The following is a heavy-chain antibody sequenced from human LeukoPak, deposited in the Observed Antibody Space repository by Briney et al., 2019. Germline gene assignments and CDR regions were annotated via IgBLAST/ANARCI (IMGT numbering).Heavy chain of an antibody. CDR2: ISTGSTYR. J-gene: IGHJ4*02. Sequence: GESLRLSCAASGFSFSDYNMNWVRQAPGKGLEWVSFISTGSTYRYYADSLKGRFTTSRDNAKNSLYLQMNSLRAEDTAVYYCARDPLGKGGAVGDLWGQGTLVTVSS. V-gene: IGHV3-21*01. D-gene: IGHD6-19*01. CDR3: ARDPLGKGGAVGDL. CDR1: GFSFSDYN.